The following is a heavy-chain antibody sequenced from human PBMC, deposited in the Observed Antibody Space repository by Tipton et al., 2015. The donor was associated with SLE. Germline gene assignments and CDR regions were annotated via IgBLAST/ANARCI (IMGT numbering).Heavy chain of an antibody. CDR1: GYSISSGYY. J-gene: IGHJ3*02. V-gene: IGHV4-38-2*02. CDR2: IYHSGST. D-gene: IGHD6-6*01. CDR3: ARASPYSSSLNDAFDI. Sequence: TLSLTCTVSGYSISSGYYWGWIRQPPGKGLEWIGSIYHSGSTNYNPSLKSRVTISVDTSKNQFSLKLSSVTAADTAVYYCARASPYSSSLNDAFDIWGQGTMVTVSS.